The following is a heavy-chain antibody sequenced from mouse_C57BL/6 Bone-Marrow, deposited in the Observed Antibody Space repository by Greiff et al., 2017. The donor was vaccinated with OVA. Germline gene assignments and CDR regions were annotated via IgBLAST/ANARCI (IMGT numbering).Heavy chain of an antibody. CDR2: IYPGSGNT. Sequence: QVQLQQSGAELVRPGASVKLSCKASCYTFTDYYINWVKQRPGQGLEWIARIYPGSGNTYYNEKFKGKATLTAEKSSSTAYMQLSSLTSEDSAVYFCAKEPRWLLVYFDYWGQGTTLTVSS. D-gene: IGHD2-3*01. V-gene: IGHV1-76*01. CDR1: CYTFTDYY. CDR3: AKEPRWLLVYFDY. J-gene: IGHJ2*01.